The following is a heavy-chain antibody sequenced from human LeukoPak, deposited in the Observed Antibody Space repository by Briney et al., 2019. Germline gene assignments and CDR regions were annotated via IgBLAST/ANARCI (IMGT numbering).Heavy chain of an antibody. CDR1: GFSFSNYG. J-gene: IGHJ4*02. CDR2: VSYDGSSQ. D-gene: IGHD6-6*01. V-gene: IGHV3-30*03. Sequence: GRSLRLSCAASGFSFSNYGMHWVRQAPGKGLEWVAVVSYDGSSQYYADSVKGRFTISRDNSRNTLFLEMNSLRGEDTAVYYCSSFDHWGQGTLVIVSS. CDR3: SSFDH.